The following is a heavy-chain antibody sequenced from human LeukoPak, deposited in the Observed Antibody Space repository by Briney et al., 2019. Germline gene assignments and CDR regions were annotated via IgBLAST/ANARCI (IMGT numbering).Heavy chain of an antibody. CDR2: IYYSGST. CDR3: ARDSLPSYYYDSGSALDY. V-gene: IGHV4-39*07. D-gene: IGHD3-10*01. Sequence: SETLSLTCTVSGGSIGSSSYYWGWIRQPPGKGLEWIGSIYYSGSTYYNPSLKSRVTISVDTSKNQFSLKLSSVTAADTAVYYCARDSLPSYYYDSGSALDYWGQGTLVTVSS. J-gene: IGHJ4*02. CDR1: GGSIGSSSYY.